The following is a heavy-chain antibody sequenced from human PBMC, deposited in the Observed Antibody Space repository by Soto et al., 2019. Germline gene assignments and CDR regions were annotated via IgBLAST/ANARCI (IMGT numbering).Heavy chain of an antibody. CDR2: MNPNSANT. CDR1: GYAFGDYD. D-gene: IGHD1-1*01. V-gene: IGHV1-8*01. CDR3: ARMATYGTLNWFDP. J-gene: IGHJ5*02. Sequence: QVQLVQSGAEVQRPGASVKVSCRASGYAFGDYDISWVRQAPGQGLEWMGWMNPNSANTGYAQKFQGRVSMTRDMSISTAHMELSRLRPEDTAIYYCARMATYGTLNWFDPWGQGALVTVSS.